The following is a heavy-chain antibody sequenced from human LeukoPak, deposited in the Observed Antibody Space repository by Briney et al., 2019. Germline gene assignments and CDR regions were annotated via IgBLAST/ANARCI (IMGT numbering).Heavy chain of an antibody. CDR3: ARDEEGFDY. CDR2: ISYDGSNK. V-gene: IGHV3-30-3*01. J-gene: IGHJ4*02. CDR1: GFTFSSYA. Sequence: GGSLRLSCAASGFTFSSYAMHWVRQAPGKGLEWVAVISYDGSNKYYADSVKGRFTISRDNSKNTLYLQMNSLRAEDTAVYYCARDEEGFDYWGQGTLVTVSS.